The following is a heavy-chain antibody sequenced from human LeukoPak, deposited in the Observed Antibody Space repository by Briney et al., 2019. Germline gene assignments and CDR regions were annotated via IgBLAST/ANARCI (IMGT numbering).Heavy chain of an antibody. CDR3: ARSTPRVGSGRPPYYMDV. V-gene: IGHV4-59*08. CDR2: IYYSGST. J-gene: IGHJ6*03. CDR1: GGSISSYY. D-gene: IGHD3-10*01. Sequence: SETLSLTCSVSGGSISSYYWSWIRQPPGKGLEWIAYIYYSGSTNYNPSLKSRVTISLDTSKNQFSLKLSSVTAADTAVYYCARSTPRVGSGRPPYYMDVWGKGTTVTVS.